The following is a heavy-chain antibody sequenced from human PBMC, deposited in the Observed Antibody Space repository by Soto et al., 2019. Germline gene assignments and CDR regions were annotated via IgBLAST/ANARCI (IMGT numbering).Heavy chain of an antibody. Sequence: SATQPLTYSFYGGNLSVYFGRWVRQPPGKGLDWIGEINHSGSTNYNPSLKSRVTISVDTSKHQFSLRLSSVTAADSAIYYCASYHYYDFWIGSRNYMDVWGKGTTVTVSS. CDR3: ASYHYYDFWIGSRNYMDV. V-gene: IGHV4-34*01. CDR2: INHSGST. J-gene: IGHJ6*03. D-gene: IGHD3-3*01. CDR1: GGNLSVYF.